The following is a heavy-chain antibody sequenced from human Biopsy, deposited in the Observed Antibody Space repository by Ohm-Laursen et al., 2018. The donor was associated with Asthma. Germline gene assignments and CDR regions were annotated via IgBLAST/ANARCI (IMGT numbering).Heavy chain of an antibody. CDR2: IHPHNGGT. J-gene: IGHJ4*02. Sequence: SVKVSCKASGDSFSNYAISWVRQAPGQGLEWMGRIHPHNGGTNYAQRFQGRVTMTRDTSISTAYMELSTLSSDDTALYYCARDPQVDATTSFDYWGPGTLITVSS. CDR3: ARDPQVDATTSFDY. D-gene: IGHD2-15*01. V-gene: IGHV1-2*06. CDR1: GDSFSNYA.